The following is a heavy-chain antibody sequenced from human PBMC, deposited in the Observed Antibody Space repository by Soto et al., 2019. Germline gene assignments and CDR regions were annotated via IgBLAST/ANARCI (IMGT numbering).Heavy chain of an antibody. CDR3: ARDQFYGAHYYYGMDV. V-gene: IGHV1-69*13. Sequence: SVKVSCKASGGTFSSYAISWVRQAPGQGLEWMGGIIPIFGTANYAQKFQGRVTITADESTSTAYMELSSLRSEDTAVYYCARDQFYGAHYYYGMDVWGQGTTVTVSS. CDR1: GGTFSSYA. J-gene: IGHJ6*02. CDR2: IIPIFGTA. D-gene: IGHD4-17*01.